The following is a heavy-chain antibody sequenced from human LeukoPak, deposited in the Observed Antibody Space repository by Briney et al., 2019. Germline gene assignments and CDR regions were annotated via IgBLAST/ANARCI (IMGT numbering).Heavy chain of an antibody. J-gene: IGHJ5*02. Sequence: SETLSLTCAVYGGSFSGYYWSWIRQPPGKGLEWIGEINHSGSTNYNPSLKSRVTISVDTSKNQFSLKLSSVTPEDTAVYYCARQNNTYHHYNLGWFDPRGQGTLVTVSS. CDR3: ARQNNTYHHYNLGWFDP. D-gene: IGHD5-24*01. CDR1: GGSFSGYY. CDR2: INHSGST. V-gene: IGHV4-34*01.